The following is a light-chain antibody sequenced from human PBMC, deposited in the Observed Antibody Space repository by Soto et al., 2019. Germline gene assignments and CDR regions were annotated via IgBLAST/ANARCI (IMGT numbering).Light chain of an antibody. J-gene: IGLJ1*01. CDR1: GSNIGRNS. CDR3: ETWDDSLSGYV. V-gene: IGLV1-44*01. CDR2: SNN. Sequence: QSVLTQPPSASGTPGQRVTISCYGSGSNIGRNSVNWYRQLPGTATKLLIYSNNKRPSGLPDRFSGSSSGTSASLAISGLQSEDEADYYCETWDDSLSGYVFGTGTKLTVL.